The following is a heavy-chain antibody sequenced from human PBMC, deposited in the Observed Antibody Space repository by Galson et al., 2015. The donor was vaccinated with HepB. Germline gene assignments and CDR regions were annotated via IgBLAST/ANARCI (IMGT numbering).Heavy chain of an antibody. CDR3: ARITEMGLQFDY. CDR1: GGTFSSYA. D-gene: IGHD5-24*01. Sequence: SVKVSCKASGGTFSSYAISWVRQAPGQGLEWMGRIIPILGIANYAQKFQGRVTITADKSTSTAYMELSSLRSEDTAVYYCARITEMGLQFDYWGQGTLVTVSS. V-gene: IGHV1-69*04. CDR2: IIPILGIA. J-gene: IGHJ4*02.